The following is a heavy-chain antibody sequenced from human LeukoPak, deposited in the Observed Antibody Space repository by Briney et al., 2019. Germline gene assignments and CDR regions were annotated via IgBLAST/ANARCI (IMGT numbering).Heavy chain of an antibody. V-gene: IGHV1-18*01. CDR1: GYTFTSYG. Sequence: ASVKVSCKASGYTFTSYGISWVRQAPGQGLEWMGWISAYNGNTNYAQKLQGRVTMTTDTSTSTAYMELRSLRSDDTAVYYCARGQRRIYDFWSGYSPDALDIWGQGTMVTVSS. CDR3: ARGQRRIYDFWSGYSPDALDI. CDR2: ISAYNGNT. D-gene: IGHD3-3*01. J-gene: IGHJ3*02.